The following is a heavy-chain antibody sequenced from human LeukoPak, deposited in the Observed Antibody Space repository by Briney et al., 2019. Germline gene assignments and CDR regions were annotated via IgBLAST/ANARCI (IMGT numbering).Heavy chain of an antibody. V-gene: IGHV1-18*01. Sequence: ASVKVSCKASGYTFTSYGISWVRQDPGQGLECMGWVNPYNGNTNYAQKFQGRVTLTTDTSTSTAYMELRSLRSDDSAMYYCAREIYGRFDFWGQGTLVTVSS. CDR2: VNPYNGNT. D-gene: IGHD4-17*01. J-gene: IGHJ4*02. CDR3: AREIYGRFDF. CDR1: GYTFTSYG.